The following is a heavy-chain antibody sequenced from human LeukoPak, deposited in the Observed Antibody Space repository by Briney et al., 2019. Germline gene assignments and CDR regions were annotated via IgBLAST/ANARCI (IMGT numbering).Heavy chain of an antibody. V-gene: IGHV4-59*12. J-gene: IGHJ4*02. D-gene: IGHD4-11*01. CDR1: GGSMSHYY. Sequence: NASETLSLTCTVSGGSMSHYYWSWIRQPPGKGLEWIGYIYYSGSTKYNPSIKSRVTISVDTSQNQFSLKLSSVTAADTAVYYCARCYSNYEYYFDYWGQGTLVTVSS. CDR3: ARCYSNYEYYFDY. CDR2: IYYSGST.